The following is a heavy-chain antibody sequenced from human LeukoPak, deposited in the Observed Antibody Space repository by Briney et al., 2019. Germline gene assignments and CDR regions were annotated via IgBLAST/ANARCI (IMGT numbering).Heavy chain of an antibody. J-gene: IGHJ4*02. CDR1: GGSISSGGYY. CDR2: IYHSGST. Sequence: SQTLSLTCTVSGGSISSGGYYWSWIRQPPGKGLEWIGYIYHSGSTYYNPSPKSRVTISVDRSKNQFSLKLSSVTAADTAVYYCARIALAYCGGDCYSDYFDYWGQGTLVTVSS. V-gene: IGHV4-30-2*01. CDR3: ARIALAYCGGDCYSDYFDY. D-gene: IGHD2-21*01.